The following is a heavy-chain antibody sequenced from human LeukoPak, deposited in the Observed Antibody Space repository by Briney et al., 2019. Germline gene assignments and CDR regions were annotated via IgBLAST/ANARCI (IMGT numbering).Heavy chain of an antibody. J-gene: IGHJ3*02. CDR2: ISSSSSTI. D-gene: IGHD7-27*01. Sequence: GGSLRLSCAASGFTFSSYSMNWVRQAPGKGLEWVSYISSSSSTIYYADSVKGRFTISRDNAKNSLYLQMNSLRAEDTALYYCAKAWGTGDDAFDIWGQGTMVTVSS. CDR3: AKAWGTGDDAFDI. CDR1: GFTFSSYS. V-gene: IGHV3-48*04.